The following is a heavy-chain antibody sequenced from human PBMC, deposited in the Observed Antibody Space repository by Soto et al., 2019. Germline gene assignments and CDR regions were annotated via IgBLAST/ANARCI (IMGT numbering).Heavy chain of an antibody. J-gene: IGHJ4*02. V-gene: IGHV4-30-4*01. CDR2: IYYSGST. CDR1: GGSISSGDYY. Sequence: SETLSLTCTVSGGSISSGDYYWSWIRQPPGKGLEWIGYIYYSGSTYYNPSLKSRVTISVGTSKNQFSLKLSSVTAADTAVYYCASLTTVVTPPFDYWGQGTLVTVSS. CDR3: ASLTTVVTPPFDY. D-gene: IGHD4-17*01.